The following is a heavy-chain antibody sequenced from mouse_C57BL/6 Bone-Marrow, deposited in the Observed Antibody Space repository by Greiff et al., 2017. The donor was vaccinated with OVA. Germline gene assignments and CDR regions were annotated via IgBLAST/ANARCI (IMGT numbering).Heavy chain of an antibody. D-gene: IGHD2-2*01. CDR1: GFPFRSYG. J-gene: IGHJ4*01. CDR2: ISSGGSYT. V-gene: IGHV5-6*01. Sequence: EVMLVESGGDLVKPGGSLKFSCAASGFPFRSYGMSWVRQTPDKRLEWVATISSGGSYTYSPASVQGRSPISTANAKNTLYLQMSSLKSEDTAMYYCASPLLLLLRRWGYYAMDYWGQGTSVTVSS. CDR3: ASPLLLLLRRWGYYAMDY.